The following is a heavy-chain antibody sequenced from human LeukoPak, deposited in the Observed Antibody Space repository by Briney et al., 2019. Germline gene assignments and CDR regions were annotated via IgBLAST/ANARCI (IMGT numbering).Heavy chain of an antibody. CDR1: GDSISSYY. D-gene: IGHD5-18*01. CDR2: IYYSGST. CDR3: ARAREWIQLRDAFDI. V-gene: IGHV4-59*01. J-gene: IGHJ3*02. Sequence: PSESLSLTCTVSGDSISSYYLSWIRQPPGQGLEWIGLIYYSGSTTYNPSLKSRVTISVDTDKSQFSLKLSSVTAADTAVYYCARAREWIQLRDAFDIWGQGTMVTVSS.